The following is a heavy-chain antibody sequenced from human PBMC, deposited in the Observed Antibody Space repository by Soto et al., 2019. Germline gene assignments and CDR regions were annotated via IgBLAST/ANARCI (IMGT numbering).Heavy chain of an antibody. CDR3: AKGSKFTIFSPNDY. Sequence: VQLLESGGGLVQPGRSLRLSCAASGFTFSTYAMAWVRQAPGKGLEWVSALSGNSGTTYSADSVKGRFTISRDNSRNTLYLQMSSLRADDTPLYYCAKGSKFTIFSPNDYWGQGTLVTVSS. J-gene: IGHJ4*02. CDR2: LSGNSGTT. CDR1: GFTFSTYA. D-gene: IGHD3-3*01. V-gene: IGHV3-23*01.